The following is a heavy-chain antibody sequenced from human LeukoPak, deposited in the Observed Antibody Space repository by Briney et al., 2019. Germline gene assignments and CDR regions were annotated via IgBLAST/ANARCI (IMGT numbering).Heavy chain of an antibody. CDR3: AREGSDYYDSSGYYIKDY. CDR1: GGTFSSYA. J-gene: IGHJ4*02. D-gene: IGHD3-22*01. V-gene: IGHV1-69*04. Sequence: ASVKVSCKASGGTFSSYAISWVRQAPGQGLEWMGRISPILGIANYAQKFQGRVTITADKSTSTAYMELSSLRSEDTAVYYCAREGSDYYDSSGYYIKDYWGQGTLVTVSS. CDR2: ISPILGIA.